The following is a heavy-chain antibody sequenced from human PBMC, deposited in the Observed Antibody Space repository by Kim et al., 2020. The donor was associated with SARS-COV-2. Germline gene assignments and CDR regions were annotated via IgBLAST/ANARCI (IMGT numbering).Heavy chain of an antibody. J-gene: IGHJ6*02. CDR3: ARDPGARKGRSV. D-gene: IGHD2-15*01. Sequence: GGSLRLSCAASGFTVTNDYMSWVRQAPGKGLEWVSVIYSGGATYYADSVKGRFTISRDNSKNTVHLQMNSLRADDTAVYYCARDPGARKGRSVWAQGTPV. CDR1: GFTVTNDY. V-gene: IGHV3-53*01. CDR2: IYSGGAT.